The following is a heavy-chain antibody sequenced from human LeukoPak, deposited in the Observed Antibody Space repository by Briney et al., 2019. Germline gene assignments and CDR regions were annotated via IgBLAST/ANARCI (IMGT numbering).Heavy chain of an antibody. CDR2: INSNTGGT. CDR1: GYTFTGHY. V-gene: IGHV1-2*02. D-gene: IGHD2-2*01. Sequence: ASVKVSCKPSGYTFTGHYMHWVRQAPGQGLEWMGWINSNTGGTNYAQKFQGRVTMTRDTSISTVYMELSRLRSDDTAVYFCARPDCDSTSCCFDYWGQGTLVTVSS. J-gene: IGHJ4*02. CDR3: ARPDCDSTSCCFDY.